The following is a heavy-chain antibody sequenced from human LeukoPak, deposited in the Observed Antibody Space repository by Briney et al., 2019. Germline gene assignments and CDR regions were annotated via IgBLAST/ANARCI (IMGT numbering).Heavy chain of an antibody. D-gene: IGHD3-3*01. J-gene: IGHJ5*02. CDR3: ARDRSGHASKWFDP. Sequence: KPGRSLRLSCAASGFTFSSYSMNWVRQAPGKGLEWVSSISSSSSYIYYADSVKGRFTIPRDNAKNSLYLQMNSLRAEDTAVYYCARDRSGHASKWFDPWGRGTLVTVSS. V-gene: IGHV3-21*01. CDR1: GFTFSSYS. CDR2: ISSSSSYI.